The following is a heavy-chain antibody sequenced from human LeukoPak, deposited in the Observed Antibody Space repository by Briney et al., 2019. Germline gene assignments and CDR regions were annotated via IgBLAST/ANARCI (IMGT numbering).Heavy chain of an antibody. D-gene: IGHD2-15*01. J-gene: IGHJ4*02. CDR1: GFSLSTYW. CDR2: IKQDGSEK. Sequence: GGSLRLSCTASGFSLSTYWMSWVRQAPGKGLEWVANIKQDGSEKYYVDSVKGRFTISRDNAKNSLYLQMNSLRAEDTAVYYCARVLCSGGSCTNFDYWGQGTLVTVSS. V-gene: IGHV3-7*01. CDR3: ARVLCSGGSCTNFDY.